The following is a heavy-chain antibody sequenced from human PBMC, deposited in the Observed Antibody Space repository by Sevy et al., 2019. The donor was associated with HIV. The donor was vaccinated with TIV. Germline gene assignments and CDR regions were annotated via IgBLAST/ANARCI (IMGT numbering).Heavy chain of an antibody. D-gene: IGHD3-22*01. CDR1: GFTFGDYA. V-gene: IGHV3-49*03. J-gene: IGHJ4*02. CDR3: TRGYYYDSSGYSDY. Sequence: GGSLRLSCTGSGFTFGDYAMGWFRQAPGKGLEWVGFIRSKDYGGATEYAASVKGRFTISRDDSKSIADLQMNSLKTEDTAVYYCTRGYYYDSSGYSDYWGQRTLVTVSS. CDR2: IRSKDYGGAT.